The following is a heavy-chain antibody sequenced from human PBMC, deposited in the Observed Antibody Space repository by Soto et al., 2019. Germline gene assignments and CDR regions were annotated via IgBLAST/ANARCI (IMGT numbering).Heavy chain of an antibody. CDR2: IKQDGSEK. D-gene: IGHD2-2*01. CDR3: ATQPAAKPMDV. CDR1: GFTFSSYW. J-gene: IGHJ6*04. V-gene: IGHV3-7*01. Sequence: PGGSLRLSCAASGFTFSSYWMSWVRQAPGKGLEWVANIKQDGSEKHYVDSVKGRFTISRDNAKNSLYLQMNSLRAGDTAVYYFATQPAAKPMDVWCKGTTVTGFS.